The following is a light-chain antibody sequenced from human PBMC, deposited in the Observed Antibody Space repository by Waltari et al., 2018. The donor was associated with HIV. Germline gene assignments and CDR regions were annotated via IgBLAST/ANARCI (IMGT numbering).Light chain of an antibody. CDR1: NSDIAAYDL. Sequence: QSALTQPASVSGSPGQSITISCTGTNSDIAAYDLVSWYQQHPGKAPNLLVYGVSGRPSGVSRRFSGSNSGNTASLTISGLQAEDEADYYCNSYTSTSPLVIFGGGTKVTVL. V-gene: IGLV2-14*01. J-gene: IGLJ2*01. CDR3: NSYTSTSPLVI. CDR2: GVS.